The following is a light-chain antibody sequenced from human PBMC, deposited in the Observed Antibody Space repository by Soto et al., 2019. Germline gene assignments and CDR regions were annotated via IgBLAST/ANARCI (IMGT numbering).Light chain of an antibody. V-gene: IGKV3-15*01. CDR3: QQYNNWPGT. J-gene: IGKJ1*01. Sequence: EIVMTQSPATLSVSPGERATLSCRASQSVSSKLAWYQQKPGQAPRLLIYGASTGATGIPVRFSGSGSGTEFTLTISSLQSEDFAVYYCQQYNNWPGTFGQGTKVDIK. CDR2: GAS. CDR1: QSVSSK.